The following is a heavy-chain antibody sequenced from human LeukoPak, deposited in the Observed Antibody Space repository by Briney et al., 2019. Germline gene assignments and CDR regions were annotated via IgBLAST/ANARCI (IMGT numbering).Heavy chain of an antibody. CDR2: INPNSGGT. CDR1: GYTFTGYY. V-gene: IGHV1-2*02. CDR3: AREGLVEMATIFDY. D-gene: IGHD5-24*01. J-gene: IGHJ4*02. Sequence: ASVKVSCKASGYTFTGYYMHWVRQAPGQGLEWMGWINPNSGGTNYAQKFQGRVTMTRGTSISTAYMELSRLRSDDTAVYYCAREGLVEMATIFDYWGQGTLVTVSS.